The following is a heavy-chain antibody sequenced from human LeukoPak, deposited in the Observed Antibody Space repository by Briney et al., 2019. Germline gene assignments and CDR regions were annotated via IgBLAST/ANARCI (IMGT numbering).Heavy chain of an antibody. Sequence: SETLSLTCTVSGGSISSSSYYWGWIRQPPGKGLEWIGSIYYSGSTYYNPSLKSRVTISVDTSKNQFSLKLSSVTAADTAVYYCARGAALNWFDPWGQGTLVTVSS. CDR1: GGSISSSSYY. J-gene: IGHJ5*02. CDR3: ARGAALNWFDP. CDR2: IYYSGST. D-gene: IGHD6-6*01. V-gene: IGHV4-39*07.